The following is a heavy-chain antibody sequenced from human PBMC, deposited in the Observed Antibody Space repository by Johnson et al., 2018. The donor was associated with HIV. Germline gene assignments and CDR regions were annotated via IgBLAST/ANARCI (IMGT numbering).Heavy chain of an antibody. Sequence: VQLVESGGVVVQPGGSLRLSCAASGFTVSSNYMSWVRQAPGKGLEWVSVIYSGGSPYYADSVKGRFTISRDNSKNTLYLQMNSLKTEDTAMYFCGCAGGYEWAGVFDMWGQGTMVTVSS. J-gene: IGHJ3*02. CDR3: GCAGGYEWAGVFDM. V-gene: IGHV3-66*01. CDR1: GFTVSSNY. CDR2: IYSGGSP. D-gene: IGHD5-12*01.